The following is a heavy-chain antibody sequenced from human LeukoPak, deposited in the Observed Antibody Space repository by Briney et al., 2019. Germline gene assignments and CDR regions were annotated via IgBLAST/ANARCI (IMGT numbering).Heavy chain of an antibody. CDR2: IYLSEAT. D-gene: IGHD6-19*01. CDR3: SRPAVTGNEDAFDI. Sequence: PSETLSLTCTVSGGSISGYYWSWIRKPPGQGLELIWYIYLSEATDYYPYLKSRLSMSVAMSKYQISLTLSSVTVADTDIYDCSRPAVTGNEDAFDIWGQGTMVTVSS. V-gene: IGHV4-59*08. J-gene: IGHJ3*02. CDR1: GGSISGYY.